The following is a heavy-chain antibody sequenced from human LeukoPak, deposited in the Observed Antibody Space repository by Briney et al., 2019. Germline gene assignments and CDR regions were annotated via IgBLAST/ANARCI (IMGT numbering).Heavy chain of an antibody. CDR3: ASIMITFGGVTLYYYYYMDV. D-gene: IGHD3-16*01. Sequence: SETLSLTCTVSGGSISSSGYYWAWMRQPPGKGLEWIGYIYYSGSTNYNPSLKSRVTISVDTSKNQFSLKLSSVTAADTAVYYCASIMITFGGVTLYYYYYMDVWGKGTTVTVSS. CDR2: IYYSGST. J-gene: IGHJ6*03. CDR1: GGSISSSGYY. V-gene: IGHV4-61*05.